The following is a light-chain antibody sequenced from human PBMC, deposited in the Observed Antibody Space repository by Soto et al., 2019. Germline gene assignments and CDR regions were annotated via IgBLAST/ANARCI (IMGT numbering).Light chain of an antibody. CDR2: EAS. CDR3: QQYSTYWWT. J-gene: IGKJ1*01. Sequence: DIQMTQSPSTLSASVGDRVTITCRASQSISRYLAWYQQKPGKAPKLLIYEASSLHSGVPSRFSGSGSGTEFTLTITSLQPADYATYYCQQYSTYWWTFGQGTRVEIK. V-gene: IGKV1-5*03. CDR1: QSISRY.